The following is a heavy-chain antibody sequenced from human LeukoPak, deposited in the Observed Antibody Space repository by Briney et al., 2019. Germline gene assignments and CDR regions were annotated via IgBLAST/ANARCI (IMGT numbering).Heavy chain of an antibody. CDR2: ISYDGSNK. V-gene: IGHV3-30-3*01. J-gene: IGHJ5*02. CDR1: GFTFSSYA. CDR3: ARDGSGTSCSGGSCYANWFDP. Sequence: PGGSLRLSCAASGFTFSSYAMHWVRQAPGKGPEWVAVISYDGSNKYYADSVKGRFTISRDNSKNTLYLQMNSLRAEDTAVYYCARDGSGTSCSGGSCYANWFDPWGQGTLVTVSS. D-gene: IGHD2-15*01.